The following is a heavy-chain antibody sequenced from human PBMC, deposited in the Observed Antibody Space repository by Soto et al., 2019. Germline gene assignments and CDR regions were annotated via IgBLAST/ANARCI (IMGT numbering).Heavy chain of an antibody. D-gene: IGHD3-10*01. J-gene: IGHJ4*01. Sequence: PGGSLRLSCATSGFTFSSFWMAWVRQAPGKGLEWLANIKEDGSMAYYLDSVKGRFTISRDNAKNSLFLQMNSLRADDTAVYYCGGDVAYNRKDYWG. CDR2: IKEDGSMA. V-gene: IGHV3-7*04. CDR3: GGDVAYNRKDY. CDR1: GFTFSSFW.